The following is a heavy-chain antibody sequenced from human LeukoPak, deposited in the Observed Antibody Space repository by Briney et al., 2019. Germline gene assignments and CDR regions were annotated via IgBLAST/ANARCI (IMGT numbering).Heavy chain of an antibody. CDR2: IYYSGST. D-gene: IGHD2-15*01. CDR1: GGSISSYY. J-gene: IGHJ4*02. CDR3: ASQYCSGGSCLFDY. V-gene: IGHV4-59*01. Sequence: SETLSLTCTVSGGSISSYYWSWIRQPPGKGLDWIGYIYYSGSTNYNPSLKSRVTISVDTSKNQFSLKLSSVTAADTAVYYCASQYCSGGSCLFDYWGQGTLVTVSS.